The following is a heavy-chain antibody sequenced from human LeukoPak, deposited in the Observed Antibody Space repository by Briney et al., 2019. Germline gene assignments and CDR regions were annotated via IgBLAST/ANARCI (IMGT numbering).Heavy chain of an antibody. CDR2: ISGSDSTI. Sequence: PGGSLRLSCEASGFTFSSYEMNWVRQAPGKGLEWVSYISGSDSTIYYADSVKGRFTISRDNAKNSLYLQMNSLRAEDTAVYYCARERWYYYGSGSYEEGYNWFDPWGQGTLVTVSS. CDR1: GFTFSSYE. D-gene: IGHD3-10*01. J-gene: IGHJ5*02. CDR3: ARERWYYYGSGSYEEGYNWFDP. V-gene: IGHV3-48*03.